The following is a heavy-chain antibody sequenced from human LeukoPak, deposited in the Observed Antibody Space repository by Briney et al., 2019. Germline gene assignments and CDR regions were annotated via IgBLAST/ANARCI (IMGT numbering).Heavy chain of an antibody. CDR1: GYTFTSYS. J-gene: IGHJ4*02. CDR3: ARDRRKLEDPPGDY. Sequence: ASVKVSCKSSGYTFTSYSFNWLRQAPGQALEWMGWISAYNGNTKYAQNFQGRVTMTTDTSTSTVYMELRGLRSDDTAVYYCARDRRKLEDPPGDYWGQGTLVTVSS. D-gene: IGHD3-10*01. V-gene: IGHV1-18*04. CDR2: ISAYNGNT.